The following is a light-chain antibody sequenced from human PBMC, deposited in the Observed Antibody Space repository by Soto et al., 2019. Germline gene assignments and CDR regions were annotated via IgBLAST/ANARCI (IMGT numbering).Light chain of an antibody. CDR2: GAS. J-gene: IGKJ3*01. V-gene: IGKV3-15*01. CDR1: QSVSSN. CDR3: QQYNKWPPA. Sequence: EIVMTQSPATLSVSPGERATLSCRASQSVSSNLAWYQQKPGQAPRLLIHGASTRATGIPARFSGSGSGTEFTLTISSLQSEDFAVYYCQQYNKWPPAFGPGTKVEIK.